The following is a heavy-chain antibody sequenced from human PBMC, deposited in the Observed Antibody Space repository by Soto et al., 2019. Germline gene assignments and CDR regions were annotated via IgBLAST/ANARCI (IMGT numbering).Heavy chain of an antibody. V-gene: IGHV3-48*01. Sequence: GGSLRLSCAASGFTFSSYSMNWVRQAPGKGLEWVSYISSSSSTTYYADSVKGRFTISRDNAKNSLYLQMNSLRAEDTAVYYCARDIFSVVVPAAIPQIDYWGQGTLVTVSS. J-gene: IGHJ4*02. D-gene: IGHD2-2*01. CDR2: ISSSSSTT. CDR1: GFTFSSYS. CDR3: ARDIFSVVVPAAIPQIDY.